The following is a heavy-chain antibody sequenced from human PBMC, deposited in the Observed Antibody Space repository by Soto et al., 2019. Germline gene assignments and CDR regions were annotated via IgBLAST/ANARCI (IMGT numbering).Heavy chain of an antibody. D-gene: IGHD2-15*01. Sequence: GGSLRLSCSASGFTFSSYAMSWVRQAPGKGLEWVSAISGSGGSTYYADSVKGRFTISRDNSKNTLYLQMNSLRAEDTAVYYCAKDLVRVVPVVVVAATPFDYWGQGTLVTVSS. CDR1: GFTFSSYA. J-gene: IGHJ4*02. V-gene: IGHV3-23*01. CDR3: AKDLVRVVPVVVVAATPFDY. CDR2: ISGSGGST.